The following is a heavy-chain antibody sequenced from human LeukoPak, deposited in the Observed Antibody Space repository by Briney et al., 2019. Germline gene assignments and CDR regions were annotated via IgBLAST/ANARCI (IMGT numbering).Heavy chain of an antibody. V-gene: IGHV3-49*03. CDR2: IRSKAYGGTT. CDR1: GFTFGDYA. CDR3: TTTAYGDNIDY. D-gene: IGHD4-17*01. Sequence: PGGSLRLSYSASGFTFGDYAMSWFRQAPGKGLEWVGFIRSKAYGGTTEYAASVKGRFTISRDDSKSIAYLQMNSLKTEDTAVYYCTTTAYGDNIDYWGQGTLVTVSS. J-gene: IGHJ4*02.